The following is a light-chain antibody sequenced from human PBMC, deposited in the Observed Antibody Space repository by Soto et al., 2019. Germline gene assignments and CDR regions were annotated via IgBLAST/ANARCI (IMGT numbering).Light chain of an antibody. CDR2: ETS. CDR1: ESVAGY. CDR3: QQRWHWPSNT. V-gene: IGKV3-11*01. Sequence: EVVLTQSPATLSLSPGERATLSCRASESVAGYLAWYQQKPGLPPRLLIYETSNRVIGIPARFSGSGFGTDFTLTISSLEPEDFGVYYCQQRWHWPSNTFGQGTRLEIK. J-gene: IGKJ5*01.